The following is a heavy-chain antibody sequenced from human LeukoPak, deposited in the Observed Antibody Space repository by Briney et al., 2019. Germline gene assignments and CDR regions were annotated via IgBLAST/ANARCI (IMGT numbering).Heavy chain of an antibody. CDR3: VSFYETY. CDR1: GFTFSSSA. V-gene: IGHV3-74*01. J-gene: IGHJ4*02. Sequence: GGSLRLSCAASGFTFSSSAMSWVRQAPGKGLVWVSHINSDGSWTSYADSVKGRFTISKDNAKNTVYLQMNNLRAEDTAVYYCVSFYETYWGRGTLVTVSS. D-gene: IGHD2-2*01. CDR2: INSDGSWT.